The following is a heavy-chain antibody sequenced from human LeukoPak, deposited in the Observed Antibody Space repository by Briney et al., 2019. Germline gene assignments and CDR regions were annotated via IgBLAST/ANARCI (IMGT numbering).Heavy chain of an antibody. D-gene: IGHD2-21*01. CDR2: IYYSGSA. CDR3: ASRLIYCGDGCYRGCFDL. Sequence: SETLSLTCTVSGGSVSSGSYDWNWVRQPPGKGLEWLGYIYYSGSALYDPSLKSRLTISIDTSKNQFSLRLTSVTPADTAVYYCASRLIYCGDGCYRGCFDLWGRGTPVTVSS. V-gene: IGHV4-61*01. J-gene: IGHJ2*01. CDR1: GGSVSSGSYD.